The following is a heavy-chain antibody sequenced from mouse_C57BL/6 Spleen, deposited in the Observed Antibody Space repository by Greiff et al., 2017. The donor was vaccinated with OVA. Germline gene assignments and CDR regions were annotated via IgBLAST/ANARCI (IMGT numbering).Heavy chain of an antibody. V-gene: IGHV14-2*01. D-gene: IGHD1-1*01. CDR3: AGSMYYCTSKYLDD. J-gene: IGHJ1*03. CDR2: IDPEDGET. CDR1: GFNINDYY. Sequence: VQLQQSGAELVKPGASVKLSCTASGFNINDYYMHWVKQRPEQGLEWIGRIDPEDGETNYAPKFQGKATLTADTSSNTAYLQLRSLTSEDSAVYYYAGSMYYCTSKYLDDWGTGTTVTVSS.